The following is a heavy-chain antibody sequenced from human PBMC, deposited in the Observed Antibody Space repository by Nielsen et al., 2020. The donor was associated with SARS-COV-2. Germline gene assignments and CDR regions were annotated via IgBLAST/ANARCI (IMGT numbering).Heavy chain of an antibody. CDR2: INAGNGNI. CDR1: GYTFTSYA. CDR3: ARGWALGYCSSTSCPQFDY. D-gene: IGHD2-2*01. V-gene: IGHV1-3*01. J-gene: IGHJ4*02. Sequence: ASVKVSCKASGYTFTSYAMHWVRQAPAQRLEWMGWINAGNGNIKYSQKFQGRVTITRDTSASTAYMELSSLRSEDTAVYYCARGWALGYCSSTSCPQFDYWGQGTLVTVSS.